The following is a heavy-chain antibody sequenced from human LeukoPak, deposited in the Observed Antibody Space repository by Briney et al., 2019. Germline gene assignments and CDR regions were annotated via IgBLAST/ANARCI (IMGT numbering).Heavy chain of an antibody. Sequence: SETLSLTCTVSGGSISSYFWSWIRQPPGKGLEWIGYIYYSGSTNYNPSLKSRVTISVDTSKNQFSLKLSSVTAADTAVYYCARGRGSSSWFDYWGQGTLVTVSS. CDR3: ARGRGSSSWFDY. CDR2: IYYSGST. CDR1: GGSISSYF. D-gene: IGHD6-13*01. V-gene: IGHV4-59*01. J-gene: IGHJ4*02.